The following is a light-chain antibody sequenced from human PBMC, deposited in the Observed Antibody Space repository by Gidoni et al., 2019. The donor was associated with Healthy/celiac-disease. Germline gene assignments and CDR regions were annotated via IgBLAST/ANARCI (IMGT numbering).Light chain of an antibody. Sequence: SYELTQPPSVSASPGQTASITCSADKLGDKYASWYQQKPGQSHVLVIYQDSKRPFGIPGLFSGSNSGNTATLTISGTQAMDESDYYCQAGDSSTGVFGTGTKVTVL. CDR1: KLGDKY. V-gene: IGLV3-1*01. CDR2: QDS. CDR3: QAGDSSTGV. J-gene: IGLJ1*01.